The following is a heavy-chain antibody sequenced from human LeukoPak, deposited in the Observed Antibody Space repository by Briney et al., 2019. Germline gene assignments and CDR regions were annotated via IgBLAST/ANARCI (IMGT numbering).Heavy chain of an antibody. V-gene: IGHV3-7*03. Sequence: GGSLRLSCAASGFTFSSYWMSWVRQAPGKGLEWVANMKQDGSEKFYVDSVKGRFTISRDNAKNSLYLQMNSLRAEDTALYHCARGGSHYYDSSGYSPFDSWGQGTLVTVSS. CDR3: ARGGSHYYDSSGYSPFDS. J-gene: IGHJ4*02. CDR2: MKQDGSEK. CDR1: GFTFSSYW. D-gene: IGHD3-22*01.